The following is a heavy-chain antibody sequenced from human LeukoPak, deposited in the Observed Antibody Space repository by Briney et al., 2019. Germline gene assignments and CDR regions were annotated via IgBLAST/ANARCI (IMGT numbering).Heavy chain of an antibody. D-gene: IGHD5-12*01. V-gene: IGHV1-2*02. J-gene: IGHJ4*02. CDR1: GYTFTGYY. CDR2: INPNSGGT. Sequence: GASVKVSCKASGYTFTGYYIHWVRQAPGQGLEWMGWINPNSGGTNYAQKFQGRVTMTRDTSISTAYMELSRLRSDDTAVYYCARDFERSGYDLLTDYWGQGTLVTVSS. CDR3: ARDFERSGYDLLTDY.